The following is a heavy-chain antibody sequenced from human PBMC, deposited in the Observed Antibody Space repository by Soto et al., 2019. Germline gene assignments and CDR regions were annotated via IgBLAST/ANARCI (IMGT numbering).Heavy chain of an antibody. J-gene: IGHJ6*03. CDR1: GYTFTSYD. CDR2: MNPNSGNT. CDR3: ARDWRVPAAYYYYMDV. D-gene: IGHD2-2*01. Sequence: QVQLVQSGAEVKKPGASVKVSCKASGYTFTSYDINWVRQATGQGLEWMGWMNPNSGNTGYAQKFQGRVTMTRNTSISTAYMELSSLRSEDTAVYYCARDWRVPAAYYYYMDVWGIGTTVTVSS. V-gene: IGHV1-8*01.